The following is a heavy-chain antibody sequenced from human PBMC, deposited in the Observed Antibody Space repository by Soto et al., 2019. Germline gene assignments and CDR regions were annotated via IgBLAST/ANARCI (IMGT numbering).Heavy chain of an antibody. D-gene: IGHD6-13*01. CDR2: IIPIFGTA. J-gene: IGHJ4*02. V-gene: IGHV1-69*13. CDR3: AINSGIAAAGTVLFDY. Sequence: SVKVSCKASGGTFSSYAISWVRQAPGQGLEWMGGIIPIFGTANYAQKFQGRVTITADESTSTAYMGLSSLRSEDTAVYYCAINSGIAAAGTVLFDYWGQGTLVTVSS. CDR1: GGTFSSYA.